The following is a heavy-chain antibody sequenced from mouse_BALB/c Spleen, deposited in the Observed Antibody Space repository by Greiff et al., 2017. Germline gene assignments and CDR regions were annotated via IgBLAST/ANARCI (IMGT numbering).Heavy chain of an antibody. J-gene: IGHJ2*01. CDR3: ARDVDGYYLFDY. CDR1: GFTFSDFY. CDR2: SRNKANDYTT. D-gene: IGHD2-3*01. V-gene: IGHV7-1*02. Sequence: EEKVVESGGGLVQPGGSLRLSCATSGFTFSDFYMEWVRQPPGKRLEWIAASRNKANDYTTEYSASVKGRFIVSRDTSQSILYLQMNALRAEDTAIYYCARDVDGYYLFDYWGQGTTLTVSS.